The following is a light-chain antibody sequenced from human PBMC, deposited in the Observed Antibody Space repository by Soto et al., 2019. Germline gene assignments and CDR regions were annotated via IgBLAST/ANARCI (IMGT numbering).Light chain of an antibody. CDR1: QSIRSN. CDR2: GAS. Sequence: EIVMTQSPDTLSLSPWEGATLSCRVSQSIRSNLAGYQQRPGQAPRLLMYGASTRADGIPARFTGSGSGTEFTLTISSLQSEDFAVYYCQQYHIWPPWTSGQGTKVDI. CDR3: QQYHIWPPWT. V-gene: IGKV3-15*01. J-gene: IGKJ1*01.